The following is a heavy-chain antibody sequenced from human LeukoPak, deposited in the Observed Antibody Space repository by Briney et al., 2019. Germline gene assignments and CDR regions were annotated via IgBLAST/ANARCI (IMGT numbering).Heavy chain of an antibody. CDR1: GYTFTGYY. Sequence: ASLKVSCKASGYTFTGYYMHWVRQAPGQGLEWMGWINPNSGGTNYAQKFQGRVTMTRDTSISTAYMELSRLRSDDTAVYYCARGSSFLYYYGSGSSGYFDLWGRGTLVTVSS. CDR2: INPNSGGT. CDR3: ARGSSFLYYYGSGSSGYFDL. V-gene: IGHV1-2*02. D-gene: IGHD3-10*01. J-gene: IGHJ2*01.